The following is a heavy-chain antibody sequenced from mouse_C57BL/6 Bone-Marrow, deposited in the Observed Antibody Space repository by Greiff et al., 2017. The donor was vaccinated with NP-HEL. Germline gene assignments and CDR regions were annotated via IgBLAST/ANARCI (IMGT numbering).Heavy chain of an antibody. J-gene: IGHJ2*01. V-gene: IGHV5-9-1*02. CDR1: GFTFSSYA. CDR2: ISSGGDYI. Sequence: EVHLVESGEGLVKPGGSLKLSCAASGFTFSSYAMSWVRQTPEKRLEWVAYISSGGDYIYYADTVKGRFTFSRDNARNTLYLQMSSLKSEDTAMYYCTRDTITTVVVPFDYWGQGTTLTVSS. CDR3: TRDTITTVVVPFDY. D-gene: IGHD1-1*01.